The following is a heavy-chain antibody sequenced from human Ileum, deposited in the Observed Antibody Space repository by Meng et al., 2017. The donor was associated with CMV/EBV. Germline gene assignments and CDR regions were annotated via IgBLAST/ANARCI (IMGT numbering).Heavy chain of an antibody. J-gene: IGHJ6*02. CDR1: GFIISSYG. Sequence: GGSLRLSCAASGFIISSYGMHWVRQAPGKGLEWVAFIRYDGSNKYYADSVKGRFSISRDISNNTLYVQMNSLRPEDTAVYYCAKVLYGSGSNFYYYNMDVWGQGTTVTGAS. CDR2: IRYDGSNK. CDR3: AKVLYGSGSNFYYYNMDV. D-gene: IGHD3-10*01. V-gene: IGHV3-30*02.